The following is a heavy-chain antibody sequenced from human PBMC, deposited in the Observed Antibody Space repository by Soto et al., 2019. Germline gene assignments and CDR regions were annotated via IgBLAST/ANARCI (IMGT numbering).Heavy chain of an antibody. V-gene: IGHV3-23*01. CDR1: RFTFTNSA. J-gene: IGHJ4*02. CDR3: AKDSSGYYGVFDS. CDR2: ISGSGGST. Sequence: GGSLRLSCAASRFTFTNSAMSWVRQAPGKGLEWVSVISGSGGSTYYADSVKGRFTISRDNSNNTLYLQMNSLRAEDTAVYYCAKDSSGYYGVFDSWGQGTLVTVSS. D-gene: IGHD3-22*01.